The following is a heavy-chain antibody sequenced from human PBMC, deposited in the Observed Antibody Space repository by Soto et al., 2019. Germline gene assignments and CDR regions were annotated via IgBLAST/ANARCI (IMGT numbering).Heavy chain of an antibody. D-gene: IGHD3-22*01. J-gene: IGHJ5*02. V-gene: IGHV4-4*07. CDR1: GHSISADY. Sequence: QVQLHESGPGLVKASETLSLSCTVSGHSISADYWSWIRQPAGKRLEWIGRVDASGNTNYNPSLKSLVTMSVDTSKNQFFLKVRSVTAADTAMYFCARDVGGSVVPHWFDPWGQGALVTVSS. CDR2: VDASGNT. CDR3: ARDVGGSVVPHWFDP.